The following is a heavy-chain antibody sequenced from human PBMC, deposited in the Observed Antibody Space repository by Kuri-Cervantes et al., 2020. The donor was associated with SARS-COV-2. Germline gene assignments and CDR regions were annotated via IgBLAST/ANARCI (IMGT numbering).Heavy chain of an antibody. CDR2: ISYSGST. CDR1: VFISNFY. J-gene: IGHJ4*02. D-gene: IGHD1-1*01. CDR3: VRTEGVADNYYFDY. V-gene: IGHV4-59*01. Sequence: VFISNFYWSWIRQPPGKGPEWIGFISYSGSTTYNPSLRSRVAISVDTSKNQFSLNVSSMTAADTAVYYCVRTEGVADNYYFDYWGQGTLVTVSS.